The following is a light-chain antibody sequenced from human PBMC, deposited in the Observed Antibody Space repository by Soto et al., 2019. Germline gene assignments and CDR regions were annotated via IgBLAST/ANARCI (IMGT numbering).Light chain of an antibody. CDR2: GAS. CDR3: QQYGSSPIT. CDR1: QSVIGNY. J-gene: IGKJ5*01. Sequence: MVLTQSPGTRSLSPGARATLSCRASQSVIGNYLAWYQQKPGQAPRLLIYGASARATGLPDRFSGSGSGTAFTLTISRLEPEDFAVYYCQQYGSSPITFGQGTRLEIK. V-gene: IGKV3-20*01.